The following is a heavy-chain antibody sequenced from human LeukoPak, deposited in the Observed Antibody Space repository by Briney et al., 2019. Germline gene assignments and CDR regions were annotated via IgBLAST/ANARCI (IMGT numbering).Heavy chain of an antibody. CDR3: ARAPRGYDILTGYYMDV. J-gene: IGHJ6*03. CDR1: GFTFSSYS. D-gene: IGHD3-9*01. V-gene: IGHV3-48*01. CDR2: ISSSSSTI. Sequence: GGSLRLSCAASGFTFSSYSMNWVRQAPGKGLEWVSYISSSSSTIYYADSVKGRFTISRDNAKNSLYLQMNSLGAEDTAVYYCARAPRGYDILTGYYMDVWGKGTTVTVSS.